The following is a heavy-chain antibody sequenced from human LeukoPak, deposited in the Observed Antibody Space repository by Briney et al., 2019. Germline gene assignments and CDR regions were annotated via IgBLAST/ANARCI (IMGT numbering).Heavy chain of an antibody. CDR2: IYPRDGST. CDR3: ARDQEGFDY. CDR1: GYTFTSNY. J-gene: IGHJ4*02. Sequence: ASVTVSCKASGYTFTSNYIHWVRQAPGQGLEWMGMIYPRDGSTSYAQKFQGRVTVTRDTSTSTVHMELSGLRSEDTAVYYCARDQEGFDYRGQGTLDTVSS. V-gene: IGHV1-46*01.